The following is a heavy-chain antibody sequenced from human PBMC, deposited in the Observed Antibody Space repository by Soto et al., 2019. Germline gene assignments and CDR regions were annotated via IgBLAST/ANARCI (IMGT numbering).Heavy chain of an antibody. CDR2: INPSGGST. J-gene: IGHJ4*02. CDR3: ARSIYDILTGYSEPNDY. CDR1: GYTFTSYY. Sequence: ASVKVSCKASGYTFTSYYMHWVRQAPGQGLEWMGIINPSGGSTSDAQKFQGRVTMTRDTSTSTVYMELSSLRSEDTAVYYCARSIYDILTGYSEPNDYWGQGTLVTVSS. D-gene: IGHD3-9*01. V-gene: IGHV1-46*01.